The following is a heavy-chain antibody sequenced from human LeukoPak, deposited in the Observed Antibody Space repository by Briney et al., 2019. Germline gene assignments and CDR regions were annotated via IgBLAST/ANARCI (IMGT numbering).Heavy chain of an antibody. CDR2: IWYDGSNK. CDR3: ARDPYYYGSGIWGYFDY. V-gene: IGHV3-33*01. Sequence: GGSLRLSCAASGFTFSSYGMHWVRQAPGKGLEWVAVIWYDGSNKYYADSVKGRFTISRDNSKNTLHLQMDSLRAEDTAVYYCARDPYYYGSGIWGYFDYWGQGILVTVSS. J-gene: IGHJ4*02. CDR1: GFTFSSYG. D-gene: IGHD3-10*01.